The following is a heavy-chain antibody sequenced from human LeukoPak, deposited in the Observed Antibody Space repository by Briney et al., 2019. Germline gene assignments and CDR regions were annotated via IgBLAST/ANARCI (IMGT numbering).Heavy chain of an antibody. CDR2: NSGRGGST. J-gene: IGHJ4*02. CDR3: AIYSSSKGVPFDY. D-gene: IGHD6-6*01. V-gene: IGHV3-23*01. CDR1: VFCLHRHS. Sequence: LSVPHGPCVFCLHRHSKFWVGLDPGSGREWASANSGRGGSTYYADSVKAWFTNSRDNSKNTLYLQMNSLRAEDTAVYYCAIYSSSKGVPFDYWGQGTLVTVSS.